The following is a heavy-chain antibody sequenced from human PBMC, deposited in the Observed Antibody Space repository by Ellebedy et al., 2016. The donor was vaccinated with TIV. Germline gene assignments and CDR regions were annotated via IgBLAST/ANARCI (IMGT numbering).Heavy chain of an antibody. CDR2: ISWNSGSI. CDR3: AKAVRDYGDYYYFDY. CDR1: GFTFDDYA. V-gene: IGHV3-9*01. J-gene: IGHJ4*02. D-gene: IGHD4-17*01. Sequence: SLKISXAASGFTFDDYAMHWVRQAPGKGLEWVSGISWNSGSIGYADSVKGRFTISRDNAKNSLYLQMNSLRAEDTALYYCAKAVRDYGDYYYFDYWGQGTLVTVSS.